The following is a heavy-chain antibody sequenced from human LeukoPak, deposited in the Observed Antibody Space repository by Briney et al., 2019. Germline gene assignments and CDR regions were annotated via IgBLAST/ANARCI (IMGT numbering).Heavy chain of an antibody. CDR2: IYDSGTT. J-gene: IGHJ4*02. Sequence: SETLSVTCIVSGGPISSYYWSWIRQPPGKGLEWIGYIYDSGTTNYNPSLRSRVTMSVDTSKNQFSLKLSSVTAADTAVYYCARGGGSGTQIDYWGQGTLVTVSS. CDR1: GGPISSYY. V-gene: IGHV4-59*12. CDR3: ARGGGSGTQIDY. D-gene: IGHD3-10*01.